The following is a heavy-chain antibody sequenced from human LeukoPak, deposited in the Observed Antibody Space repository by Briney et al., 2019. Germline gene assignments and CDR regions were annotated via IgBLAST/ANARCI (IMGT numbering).Heavy chain of an antibody. CDR2: ISYDGSNK. CDR1: GFTVSSNY. V-gene: IGHV3-30*03. J-gene: IGHJ5*02. CDR3: ARDRYDYIWGRNWFDP. D-gene: IGHD3-16*01. Sequence: GGSLRLSCAASGFTVSSNYMSWVRQAPGKGLEWVAVISYDGSNKYYADSVKGRFTISRDNSKNTLYLQMNSLRAEDTAVYYCARDRYDYIWGRNWFDPWGQGSLVTVSS.